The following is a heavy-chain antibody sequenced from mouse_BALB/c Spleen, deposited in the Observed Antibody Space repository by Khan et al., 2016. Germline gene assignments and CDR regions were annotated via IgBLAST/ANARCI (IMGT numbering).Heavy chain of an antibody. CDR2: IHYSGST. CDR3: TREYCGWFAY. CDR1: GYSITSGYS. Sequence: EVQLQESGPDLVKPSQSLSLTCTVTGYSITSGYSWHWIRQFPGNKLEWMGYIHYSGSTNYHPSLKSRISITRDISKNQFFLQLISVTTEDAATYYCTREYCGWFAYWGQGTLVTVSA. D-gene: IGHD2-10*02. V-gene: IGHV3-1*02. J-gene: IGHJ3*01.